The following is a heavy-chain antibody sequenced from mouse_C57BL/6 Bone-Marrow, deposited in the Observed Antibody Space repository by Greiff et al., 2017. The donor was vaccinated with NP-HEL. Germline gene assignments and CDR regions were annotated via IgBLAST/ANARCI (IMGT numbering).Heavy chain of an antibody. J-gene: IGHJ3*01. V-gene: IGHV5-17*01. D-gene: IGHD3-3*01. CDR3: ASADIAWFAY. Sequence: EVKLMESGGGLVKPGGSLKLSCAASGFTFSDYGMHWVRQAPEKGLEWVAYISSGSSTIYYADTVKGRFTISRDNAKNTLFLQMTSLRSEDTAMYYCASADIAWFAYWGQGTLVTVSA. CDR2: ISSGSSTI. CDR1: GFTFSDYG.